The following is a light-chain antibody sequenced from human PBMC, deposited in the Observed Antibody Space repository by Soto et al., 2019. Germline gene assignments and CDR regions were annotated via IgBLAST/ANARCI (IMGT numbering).Light chain of an antibody. CDR2: TAS. J-gene: IGKJ4*01. Sequence: DIHLTQSPSFLSASVGDRVTITCRASQGIDSNLAWYQQKPGRAPKLLLYTASALQSGVSSRFRGSGSGTEFTLTIIILQPEDLASYYCQQLNGYPLTCGGGTKGEIK. CDR3: QQLNGYPLT. V-gene: IGKV1-9*01. CDR1: QGIDSN.